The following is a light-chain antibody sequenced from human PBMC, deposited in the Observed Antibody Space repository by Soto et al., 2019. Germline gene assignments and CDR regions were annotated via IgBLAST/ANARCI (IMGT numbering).Light chain of an antibody. Sequence: EIVLTQSPGTLSLSPGERATLSCRASQSVNSRYLGWYQQKPGQAPRLLIYSASNRATGIPDRFSGSGSGTDFPLTITRLEPEDFAVYYCQQYGDLFSFGGGTKVEIK. J-gene: IGKJ4*01. CDR3: QQYGDLFS. V-gene: IGKV3-20*01. CDR1: QSVNSRY. CDR2: SAS.